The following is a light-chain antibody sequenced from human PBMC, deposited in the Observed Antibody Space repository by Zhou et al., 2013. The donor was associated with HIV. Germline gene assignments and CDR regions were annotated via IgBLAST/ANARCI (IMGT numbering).Light chain of an antibody. CDR2: DVS. CDR1: SSDVGGYNY. Sequence: QSALTQPASVSGSPGQSITISCTGTSSDVGGYNYVPWYQQHPGKAPKLMIYDVSNRPSGVSNRFSGSKSGNTASLTISGLQAEDEADYYCSSYTSSSTVVFGGRDQADRP. CDR3: SSYTSSSTVV. J-gene: IGLJ2*01. V-gene: IGLV2-14*03.